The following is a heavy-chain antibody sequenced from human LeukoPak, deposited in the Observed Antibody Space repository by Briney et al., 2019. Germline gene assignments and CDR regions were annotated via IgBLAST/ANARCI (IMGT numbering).Heavy chain of an antibody. J-gene: IGHJ3*02. CDR2: ISSSSTI. CDR3: ARNPNRGTFDI. CDR1: GFTFSSYS. V-gene: IGHV3-48*01. D-gene: IGHD6-13*01. Sequence: GGSLRLSCAASGFTFSSYSMNWVRQAPGKGLEWVSYISSSSTIYYADSVKGRFTISRDNAKNSLYLQMNSLRAEDTAVYYCARNPNRGTFDIWGQGTMVTVSS.